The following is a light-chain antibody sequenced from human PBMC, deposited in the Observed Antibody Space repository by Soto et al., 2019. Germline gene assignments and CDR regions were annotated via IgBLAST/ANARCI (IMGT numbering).Light chain of an antibody. CDR2: GAS. Sequence: EIVLTQSPGTLSLSPGERATHSCRASQSDSSSYLAWYQQKPGQAPMLLIYGASSRATGIPDRFSGSGSGTDFTLTISRLEPEDFAVYYCQQYGSSPLTWTFGQGTKVDIK. CDR3: QQYGSSPLTWT. V-gene: IGKV3-20*01. CDR1: QSDSSSY. J-gene: IGKJ1*01.